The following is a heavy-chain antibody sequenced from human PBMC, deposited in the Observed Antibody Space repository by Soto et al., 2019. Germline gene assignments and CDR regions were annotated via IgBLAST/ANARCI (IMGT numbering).Heavy chain of an antibody. CDR2: VSTSSGYI. CDR1: GFTFTYYY. CDR3: ARGGYVES. J-gene: IGHJ4*02. V-gene: IGHV3-11*06. Sequence: GGSLRLSCVASGFTFTYYYMSWIRQAPGKGLEWVSYVSTSSGYINYADSVKGRFIISRDNAKNSLYLQMNSLRAEDTAVYYCARGGYVESWGQGTLVTVSS.